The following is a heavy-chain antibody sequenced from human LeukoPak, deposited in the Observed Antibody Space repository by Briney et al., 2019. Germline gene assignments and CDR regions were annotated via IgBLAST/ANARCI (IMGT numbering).Heavy chain of an antibody. Sequence: GGSLRLSCAASGFTFSSYEMNWVRQAPGKGLEWVSYISSSGSTIYYADSVKGRFTISRDNAKNSLYLQMNSLRAEDTAVYYCARSTRSGSYDYWGQGTLVTVSS. CDR2: ISSSGSTI. J-gene: IGHJ4*02. CDR3: ARSTRSGSYDY. CDR1: GFTFSSYE. V-gene: IGHV3-48*03. D-gene: IGHD1-26*01.